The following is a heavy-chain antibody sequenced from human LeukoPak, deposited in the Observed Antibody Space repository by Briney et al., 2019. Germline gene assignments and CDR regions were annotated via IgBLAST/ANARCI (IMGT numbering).Heavy chain of an antibody. CDR3: ARASGGWNPYYYYYMDV. Sequence: ASVKVSCKASGYNFAGYYINWVRQAPGRGLGWMGRINPRDGETNFAQKFQGRVTMTRDTSISTAYMELSSLRSEDTAVYYCARASGGWNPYYYYYMDVWGKGTTVTVSS. D-gene: IGHD6-19*01. V-gene: IGHV1-2*06. J-gene: IGHJ6*03. CDR2: INPRDGET. CDR1: GYNFAGYY.